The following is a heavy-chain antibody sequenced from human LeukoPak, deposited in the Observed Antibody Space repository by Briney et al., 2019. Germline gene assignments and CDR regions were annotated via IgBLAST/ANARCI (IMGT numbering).Heavy chain of an antibody. CDR2: IWYDGSNK. Sequence: GGSLRLSCAASGFTFSSYGMHWVRQAPGKGLEWVAVIWYDGSNKYYADSVKGRLTISRDNSKNTLYLQMNSLRAEDTAVYYCARLDGSSRGDYWGQGTLVTVSS. D-gene: IGHD6-13*01. CDR1: GFTFSSYG. CDR3: ARLDGSSRGDY. V-gene: IGHV3-33*01. J-gene: IGHJ4*02.